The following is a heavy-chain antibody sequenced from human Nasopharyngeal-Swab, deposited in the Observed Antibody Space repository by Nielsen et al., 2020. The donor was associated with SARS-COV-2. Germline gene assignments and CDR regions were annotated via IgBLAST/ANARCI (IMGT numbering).Heavy chain of an antibody. CDR3: VKGIDYDFWSGYHDY. D-gene: IGHD3-3*01. CDR2: ISSNGGST. J-gene: IGHJ4*02. V-gene: IGHV3-64D*06. CDR1: GFTFSSYA. Sequence: SLNIPCSASGFTFSSYAMHWVRKAPGKGLECVSAISSNGGSTYYADSVKGRFTISRDNSKNTLYLQMSSLRAEDTAVYYCVKGIDYDFWSGYHDYWGQGTLVAVSS.